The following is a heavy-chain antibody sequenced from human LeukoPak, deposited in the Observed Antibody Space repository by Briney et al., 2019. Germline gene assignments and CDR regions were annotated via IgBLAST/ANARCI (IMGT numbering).Heavy chain of an antibody. J-gene: IGHJ4*02. V-gene: IGHV3-7*01. CDR1: GFTFSNYW. D-gene: IGHD6-19*01. Sequence: PGGSLRLSCAVSGFTFSNYWMSWVRQAPGKGQEWVANIKEDGSEAYYVDSMKGRLTMSRDNAKNSLSLQMDSLRAEDTAVYYCARDDSSGRSWDYWGQGTLVTVSS. CDR2: IKEDGSEA. CDR3: ARDDSSGRSWDY.